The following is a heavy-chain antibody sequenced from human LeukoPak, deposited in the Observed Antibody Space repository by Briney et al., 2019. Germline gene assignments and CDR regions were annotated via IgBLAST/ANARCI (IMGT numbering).Heavy chain of an antibody. CDR1: GFTFSSYA. CDR2: ISYDGSNK. V-gene: IGHV3-30*04. CDR3: ARGKGEYFDY. D-gene: IGHD3-16*01. Sequence: PGGSLRLSCAASGFTFSSYAMHWVRQAPGKGLEWVAVISYDGSNKYYADSVKGRFPISRDNSKNTLYLQMNSLRAGDTAVYYCARGKGEYFDYWGQGTLVTVSS. J-gene: IGHJ4*02.